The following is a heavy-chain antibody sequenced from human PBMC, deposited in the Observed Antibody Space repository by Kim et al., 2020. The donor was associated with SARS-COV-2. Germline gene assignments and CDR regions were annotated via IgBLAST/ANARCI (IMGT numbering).Heavy chain of an antibody. CDR3: ARGPYYYDSSGYYY. CDR2: INHSGST. CDR1: GGSFSGYY. D-gene: IGHD3-22*01. Sequence: SETLSLTCAVYGGSFSGYYWSWIRQPPGKGLEWIGEINHSGSTNYNPSLKSRVTISVDTSKNQFSLKLSSVTAADTAVYYCARGPYYYDSSGYYYWGQGTLVTVSS. J-gene: IGHJ4*02. V-gene: IGHV4-34*01.